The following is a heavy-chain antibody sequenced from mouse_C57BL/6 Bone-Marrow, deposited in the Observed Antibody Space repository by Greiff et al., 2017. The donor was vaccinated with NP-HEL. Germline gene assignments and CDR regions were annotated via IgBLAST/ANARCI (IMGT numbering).Heavy chain of an antibody. CDR2: IHPNSGST. CDR3: ARREERLQDYYAMDY. J-gene: IGHJ4*01. Sequence: QVQLQQPGAELVKPGASVKLSCKASGYTFTSYWMHWVKQRPGQGLEWIGMIHPNSGSTNYNEKFKSKATLTVDKSSSTAYMQLSSLTSEDSAVYYCARREERLQDYYAMDYWGQGTSVTVSS. V-gene: IGHV1-64*01. D-gene: IGHD2-2*01. CDR1: GYTFTSYW.